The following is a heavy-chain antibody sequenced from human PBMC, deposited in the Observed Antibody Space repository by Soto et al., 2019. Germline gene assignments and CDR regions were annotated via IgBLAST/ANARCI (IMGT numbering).Heavy chain of an antibody. J-gene: IGHJ4*02. V-gene: IGHV1-69*13. CDR1: GGTFSSYA. CDR2: IIPIFGTA. D-gene: IGHD3-22*01. CDR3: AADTYYYDSSGYLAY. Sequence: GASVKVSCKASGGTFSSYAISWVRQAPGQGLEWMGGIIPIFGTANYAQKFQGRVTITADESTSTAYMELSSLRSEDTAVYYCAADTYYYDSSGYLAYWGQGTLVTGSS.